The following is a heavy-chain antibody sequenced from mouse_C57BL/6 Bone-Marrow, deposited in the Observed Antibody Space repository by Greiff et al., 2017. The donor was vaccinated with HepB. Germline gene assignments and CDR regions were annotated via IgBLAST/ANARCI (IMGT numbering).Heavy chain of an antibody. CDR3: ARSGDDYYFDY. Sequence: VQLQQPGAELVMPGASVKLSCKASGYTFTSYWMHWVKQRPGQGLEWIGEIDPSDSYTNYNQEFKGKSTLTVDKSSSTAYMQLSSLTSEDSAVYYCARSGDDYYFDYWGQGTTLTVSS. CDR1: GYTFTSYW. CDR2: IDPSDSYT. D-gene: IGHD2-4*01. V-gene: IGHV1-69*01. J-gene: IGHJ2*01.